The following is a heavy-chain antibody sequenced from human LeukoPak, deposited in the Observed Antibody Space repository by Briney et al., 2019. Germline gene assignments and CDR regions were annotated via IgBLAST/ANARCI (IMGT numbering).Heavy chain of an antibody. Sequence: GGSLILSCAASGFTFSSYWMSWVRQAPGKGLEWVANIKQDGSAKIYVDSVKGRFTLSGDNAENSLYLQMNSLRAEDTAVYYCVRATTDKNVGSFDYWGQGTLVTVSS. CDR2: IKQDGSAK. V-gene: IGHV3-7*04. CDR1: GFTFSSYW. J-gene: IGHJ4*02. CDR3: VRATTDKNVGSFDY. D-gene: IGHD1-1*01.